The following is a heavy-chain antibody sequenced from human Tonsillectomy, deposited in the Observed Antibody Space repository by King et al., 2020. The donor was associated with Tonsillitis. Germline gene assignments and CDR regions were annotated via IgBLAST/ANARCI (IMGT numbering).Heavy chain of an antibody. Sequence: QLVQSGAEVKKPGASVKVSCKASGYTFTSYDINWVRQATGQGLEWMGWMNPNSGNTGYAQKFQGRVTMTRNISISTAYMELSSLRSEDTAVYYCAPRLVVPAASYYYGMDVWGQGTTVTVSS. J-gene: IGHJ6*02. V-gene: IGHV1-8*01. CDR1: GYTFTSYD. CDR2: MNPNSGNT. D-gene: IGHD2-2*01. CDR3: APRLVVPAASYYYGMDV.